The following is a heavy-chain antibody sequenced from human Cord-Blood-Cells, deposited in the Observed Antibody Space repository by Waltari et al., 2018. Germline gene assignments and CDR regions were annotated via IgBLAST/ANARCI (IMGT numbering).Heavy chain of an antibody. CDR1: GYTFTSYG. CDR2: IRAYNGNT. CDR3: ARGVFGAALSYYYYMDV. V-gene: IGHV1-18*04. D-gene: IGHD6-6*01. Sequence: QVQLVQSGAEVKKPGASVKVSCKASGYTFTSYGTSWVRQAPGQGLEWMGWIRAYNGNTNYAQKLQGRVTMTTDTSTSTAYMELRSLRSDDTAVYYCARGVFGAALSYYYYMDVWGKGTTVTVSS. J-gene: IGHJ6*03.